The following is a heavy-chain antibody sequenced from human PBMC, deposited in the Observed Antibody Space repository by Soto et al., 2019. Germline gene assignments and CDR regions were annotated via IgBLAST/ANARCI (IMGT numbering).Heavy chain of an antibody. Sequence: ASVKVSCKASGGTFSSYAISWVRQAPGQGLEWMGGIITIFGTANYAQNFQGRVTITADESTSTAYMELSSLRSEDTAVYYCARFGGNIVVVVAATRGYYYGMDVWGQGTTVTVSS. CDR1: GGTFSSYA. CDR2: IITIFGTA. J-gene: IGHJ6*02. V-gene: IGHV1-69*13. CDR3: ARFGGNIVVVVAATRGYYYGMDV. D-gene: IGHD2-15*01.